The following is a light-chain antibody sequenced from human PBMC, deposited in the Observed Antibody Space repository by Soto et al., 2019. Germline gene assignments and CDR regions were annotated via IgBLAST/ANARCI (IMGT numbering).Light chain of an antibody. CDR3: SSFTSSTTYV. J-gene: IGLJ1*01. CDR2: NVN. Sequence: QSVLTQSASVSGSPGQSITISCTGTSSDVGNYNYVSWYQQHPGEVLKLIIFNVNNRPSGVSNRFSGSKSGNTASLTISGLQAEDEADYYCSSFTSSTTYVFGTGTRSPS. V-gene: IGLV2-14*01. CDR1: SSDVGNYNY.